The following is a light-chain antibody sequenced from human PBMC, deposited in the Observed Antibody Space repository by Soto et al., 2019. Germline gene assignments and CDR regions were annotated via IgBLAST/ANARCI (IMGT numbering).Light chain of an antibody. CDR2: AAS. CDR3: QQSYSTPRT. J-gene: IGKJ2*01. V-gene: IGKV1-39*01. Sequence: DFQMTQSPSSLSASVGDRVTITCRASQSISSYLNWYQQKPGKAPKLLIYAASSLQSGVPSRFSGSGFGTDFTLTISSLQPEDFATYYCQQSYSTPRTFGQGTKLEIK. CDR1: QSISSY.